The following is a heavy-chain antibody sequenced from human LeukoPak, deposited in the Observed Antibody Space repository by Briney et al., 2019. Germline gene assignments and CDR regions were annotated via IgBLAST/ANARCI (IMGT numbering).Heavy chain of an antibody. D-gene: IGHD1-26*01. CDR1: GGTFSSYA. CDR3: ARGPGVGATPFLDYYYYMDV. CDR2: IIPIFGTA. V-gene: IGHV1-69*05. J-gene: IGHJ6*03. Sequence: SVKVSCKASGGTFSSYAISWARQAPGQGLEWMGGIIPIFGTANYAQKFQGRVTITTDESTSTAYMELSSLRSEDTAVYYCARGPGVGATPFLDYYYYMDVWGKGTTVTVSS.